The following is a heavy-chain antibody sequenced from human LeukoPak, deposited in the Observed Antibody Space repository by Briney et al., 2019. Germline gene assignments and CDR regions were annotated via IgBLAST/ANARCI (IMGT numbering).Heavy chain of an antibody. V-gene: IGHV3-9*01. CDR1: GFTFDDYA. CDR2: ISWNSGSI. J-gene: IGHJ4*02. Sequence: GGSLRLSCAASGFTFDDYAMHWVRQAPGKGLEWVSGISWNSGSIGYADSVKGRFTISRDNAKNSLYLQMNSLRAEDTALYYCAKDVGYSYGNDGHFDYWGQGTLVTVSS. CDR3: AKDVGYSYGNDGHFDY. D-gene: IGHD5-18*01.